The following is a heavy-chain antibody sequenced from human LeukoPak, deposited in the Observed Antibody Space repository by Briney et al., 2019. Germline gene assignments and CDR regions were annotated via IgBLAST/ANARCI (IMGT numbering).Heavy chain of an antibody. CDR1: GGSFNGYY. Sequence: SETLSLSCGVYGGSFNGYYWSWIRQPPGKGLEWIGEISHSGNTNYNPSLKSRVTMSVDMSTKQLSLRLSSVTAADTAVYYCARCPIVTVAARGYRCYMDVWGNGTTVAVSS. CDR3: ARCPIVTVAARGYRCYMDV. CDR2: ISHSGNT. V-gene: IGHV4-34*01. D-gene: IGHD2-21*02. J-gene: IGHJ6*03.